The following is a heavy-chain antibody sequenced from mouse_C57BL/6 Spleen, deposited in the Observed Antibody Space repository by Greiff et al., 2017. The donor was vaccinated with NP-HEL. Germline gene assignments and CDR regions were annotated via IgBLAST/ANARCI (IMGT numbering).Heavy chain of an antibody. CDR1: GYTFTSYW. CDR2: IHPSDSDT. J-gene: IGHJ1*03. V-gene: IGHV1-74*01. D-gene: IGHD1-1*01. CDR3: ARESITTVVGGDWYFDV. Sequence: QVQLLQPGAELVKPGASVKVSCKASGYTFTSYWMHWVKQRPGQGLEWIGWIHPSDSDTNYTEKFKSKATLTVDTSSSTAYMQLSSLTSEDSAVYYCARESITTVVGGDWYFDVWGTGTTVTVSS.